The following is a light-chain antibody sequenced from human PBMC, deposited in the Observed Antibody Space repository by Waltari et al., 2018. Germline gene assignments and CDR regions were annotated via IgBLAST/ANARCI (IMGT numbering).Light chain of an antibody. CDR2: DTS. J-gene: IGLJ2*01. Sequence: QAVVTQEPSLTVSPGGTVTLTCGSSTGAVPSGHYPYWFQQKPGQAPRTLIYDTSNKPSWTPSRFSGSLLGGKAALTLSGAQPEDEAEYYCLLSYSGARHVVFGGGTKLTVL. CDR1: TGAVPSGHY. V-gene: IGLV7-46*01. CDR3: LLSYSGARHVV.